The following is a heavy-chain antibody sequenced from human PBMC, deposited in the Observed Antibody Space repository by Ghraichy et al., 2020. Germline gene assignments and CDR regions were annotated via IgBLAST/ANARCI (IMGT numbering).Heavy chain of an antibody. CDR2: IYYSGST. CDR1: GGSISSSSYY. D-gene: IGHD6-19*01. Sequence: SETLSLTCTVSGGSISSSSYYWGWIRQPPGKGLEWIGSIYYSGSTYYNPSLKSRVTISVDTSKNQFSLKLSSVTAADTAVYYCALGIAVAGTDMYYFDYWGQGTLVTVSS. J-gene: IGHJ4*02. V-gene: IGHV4-39*01. CDR3: ALGIAVAGTDMYYFDY.